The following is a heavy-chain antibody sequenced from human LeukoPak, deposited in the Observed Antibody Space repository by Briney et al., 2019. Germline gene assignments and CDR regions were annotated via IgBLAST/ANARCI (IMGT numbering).Heavy chain of an antibody. J-gene: IGHJ4*02. V-gene: IGHV3-11*06. Sequence: PGGSLRLSCAASGFTFSDYYMSWIRQAPGKGLEWVSYISSSSSYTNYADSVKGRFTISRDNAKNSLYLQMNSLRAEDTAVYYCARDNPVEYSYDYWGRGTLVTVSS. CDR1: GFTFSDYY. CDR3: ARDNPVEYSYDY. CDR2: ISSSSSYT. D-gene: IGHD5-18*01.